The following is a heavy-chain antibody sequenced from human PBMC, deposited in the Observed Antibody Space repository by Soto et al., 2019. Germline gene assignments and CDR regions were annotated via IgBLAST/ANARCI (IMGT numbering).Heavy chain of an antibody. V-gene: IGHV3-74*03. J-gene: IGHJ3*02. CDR2: INTDGGSS. D-gene: IGHD2-2*01. CDR1: GFTFSGHW. CDR3: AREAGYCSRTSCYRRAFDT. Sequence: EVQPVESGGDLVQPGGSLSLSCAASGFTFSGHWMHWVRQVPGKGLEWVSRINTDGGSSAYADSVKGRFAISRDNAKNTLYLQMNGLRAEDTAVYYCAREAGYCSRTSCYRRAFDTWGQGTTVTVSS.